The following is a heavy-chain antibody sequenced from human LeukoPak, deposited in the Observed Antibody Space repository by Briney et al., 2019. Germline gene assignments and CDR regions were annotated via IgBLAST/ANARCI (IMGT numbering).Heavy chain of an antibody. D-gene: IGHD2-15*01. V-gene: IGHV4-59*08. CDR3: ARGSGGGVGFDP. CDR2: IYYSGTT. J-gene: IGHJ5*02. Sequence: SETLSLTCTVSGGSIISYYWNWIRQPPGRRLEWIGYIYYSGTTKYNPSLKSRVTISVDTSRNQFSLMLSSVTAADTAVYYCARGSGGGVGFDPWGQGTLVTVSS. CDR1: GGSIISYY.